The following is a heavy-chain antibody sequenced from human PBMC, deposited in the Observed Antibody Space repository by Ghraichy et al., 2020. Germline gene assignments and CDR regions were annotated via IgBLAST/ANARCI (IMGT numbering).Heavy chain of an antibody. V-gene: IGHV3-23*01. J-gene: IGHJ4*02. Sequence: GGSLRLSCAASGFTFSSYAMSWVRQAPGKGLEWVSAISGSGGSTYYADSVKGRFTISRDNSKNRLYLQMNSLRAEDTAVYYCAKGVIKWKVGPTDYWGQGTLVTVSS. CDR2: ISGSGGST. CDR1: GFTFSSYA. D-gene: IGHD3-22*01. CDR3: AKGVIKWKVGPTDY.